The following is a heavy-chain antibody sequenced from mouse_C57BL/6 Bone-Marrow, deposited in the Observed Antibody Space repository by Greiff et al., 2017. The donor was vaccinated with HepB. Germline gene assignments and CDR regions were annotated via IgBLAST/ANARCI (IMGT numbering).Heavy chain of an antibody. J-gene: IGHJ2*01. Sequence: DVKLVESGGGLVQPGGSLKLSCAASGFTFSDYGMAWVRQAPRKGPEWVAFISNLAYSIYYADTVTGRFTISRENAKNTLYLEMSSLRSEDTAMYYCARKGEGSSYYFDYWGQGTTLTVSS. CDR1: GFTFSDYG. D-gene: IGHD1-1*01. CDR2: ISNLAYSI. CDR3: ARKGEGSSYYFDY. V-gene: IGHV5-15*01.